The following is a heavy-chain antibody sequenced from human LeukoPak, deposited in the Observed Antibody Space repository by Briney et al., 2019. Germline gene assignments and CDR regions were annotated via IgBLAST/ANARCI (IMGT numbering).Heavy chain of an antibody. CDR1: GGSFSGYY. J-gene: IGHJ3*02. D-gene: IGHD2-15*01. CDR3: ARSSDIEDAFDI. V-gene: IGHV4-34*01. Sequence: SETLSLTCAVYGGSFSGYYWSWIRQPPGKGLEWIGEINHSGSTNYNPSLKSRVTISVDTSKNQFSLKLSSVTAADTAVYYCARSSDIEDAFDIWGQGTMVTVSS. CDR2: INHSGST.